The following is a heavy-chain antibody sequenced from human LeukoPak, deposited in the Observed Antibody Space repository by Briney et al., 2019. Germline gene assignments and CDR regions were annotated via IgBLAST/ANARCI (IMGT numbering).Heavy chain of an antibody. CDR3: AKAPVTTCRGAFCYPFDY. J-gene: IGHJ4*02. CDR1: GFTFSSYG. V-gene: IGHV3-23*01. Sequence: GGTLRLSCAASGFTFSSYGMSWVRQAPGKGLEWVSSISGSGGSTYYADSVKGRFTISRDSSKNTLFLQMNRLRPEDAAVYYCAKAPVTTCRGAFCYPFDYWGLGTLVTVSS. CDR2: ISGSGGST. D-gene: IGHD2-15*01.